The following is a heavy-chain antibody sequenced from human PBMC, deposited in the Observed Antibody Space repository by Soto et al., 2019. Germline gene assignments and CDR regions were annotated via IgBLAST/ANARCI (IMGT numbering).Heavy chain of an antibody. J-gene: IGHJ5*02. CDR1: GFTFSTYA. Sequence: GGSLRLSCAASGFTFSTYAISWVRQAPGKGLEWVSAISGSGGSTYYADSVKGRFTISRDNSKNTLYLQMNSLRAEDTAVYYCAKEACSSTSCSWFDPWGQGTLVTVSS. CDR2: ISGSGGST. D-gene: IGHD2-2*01. CDR3: AKEACSSTSCSWFDP. V-gene: IGHV3-23*01.